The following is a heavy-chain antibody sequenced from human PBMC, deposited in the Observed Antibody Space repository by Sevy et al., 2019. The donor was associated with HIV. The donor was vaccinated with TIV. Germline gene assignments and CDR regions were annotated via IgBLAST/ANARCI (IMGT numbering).Heavy chain of an antibody. CDR1: GFTFGDYA. J-gene: IGHJ3*02. CDR3: TRDPYYSSGWTWDAFDI. V-gene: IGHV3-49*03. CDR2: IRSKAYGGTT. Sequence: GGSLRLSCTASGFTFGDYAMSWFRQAPGKGLEWVGFIRSKAYGGTTEYAASVKGRFTISRDDSKSIAYLQMNSLKTEDTAVYYCTRDPYYSSGWTWDAFDIWGQGTMVTVSS. D-gene: IGHD6-19*01.